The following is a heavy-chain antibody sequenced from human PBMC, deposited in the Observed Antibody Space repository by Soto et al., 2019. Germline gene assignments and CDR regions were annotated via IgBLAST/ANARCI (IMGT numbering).Heavy chain of an antibody. CDR1: GGSISGYY. CDR3: ARHAVSAFGLLAYLEH. V-gene: IGHV4-59*08. CDR2: ISDSGST. D-gene: IGHD3-10*01. J-gene: IGHJ1*01. Sequence: PSETLSLTCTVSGGSISGYYWSWIRQPPGKGVEWIGYISDSGSTNYNPSLRSRVAMSGDTSKSHLFLSLSSVTAADTGVYFCARHAVSAFGLLAYLEHWGRGTLVTVSS.